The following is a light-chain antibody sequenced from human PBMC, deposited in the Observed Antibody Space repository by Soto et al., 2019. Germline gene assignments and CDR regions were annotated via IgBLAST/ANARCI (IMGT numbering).Light chain of an antibody. CDR2: DVS. Sequence: QSALTQPASVSGSRGQSITISCTGTSSDVGAYNFVSWYQQHPGKLPKLMIFDVSRRPSGVSDRFSGSKSDNTASLTISGLQAEDEGDYYCTSYTSSSTHVFGSGTKLTVL. J-gene: IGLJ1*01. CDR3: TSYTSSSTHV. V-gene: IGLV2-14*03. CDR1: SSDVGAYNF.